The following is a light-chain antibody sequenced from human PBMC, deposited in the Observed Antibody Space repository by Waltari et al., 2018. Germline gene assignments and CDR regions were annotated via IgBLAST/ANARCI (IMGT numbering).Light chain of an antibody. Sequence: QSVVTQPPSASGTPGQTVTTSCSGSSPNLGHTSLSWYQQLPGTAPKPLIFNNDQRPSGVPDRFSGSKSGTSASLAIRGLQSEDEADYYCASWADSLNGPVFGGGTKLTVL. CDR3: ASWADSLNGPV. CDR1: SPNLGHTS. J-gene: IGLJ3*02. CDR2: NND. V-gene: IGLV1-44*01.